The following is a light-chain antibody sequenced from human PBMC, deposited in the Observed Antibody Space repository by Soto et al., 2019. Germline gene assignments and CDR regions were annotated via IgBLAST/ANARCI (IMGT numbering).Light chain of an antibody. J-gene: IGLJ1*01. CDR2: EVS. V-gene: IGLV2-8*01. CDR1: SADVGVYNY. Sequence: QSVLTQPPSASGSPGQSVTISCTGTSADVGVYNYVSWYQQHPGKAPKLMIYEVSKRPSGVPDRFSGSKSGNTASLTVSGLQAEDEADYYCSSYAGSNNFEVFGTGTKGTVL. CDR3: SSYAGSNNFEV.